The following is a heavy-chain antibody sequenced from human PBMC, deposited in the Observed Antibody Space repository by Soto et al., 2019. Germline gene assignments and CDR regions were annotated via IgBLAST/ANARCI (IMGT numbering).Heavy chain of an antibody. V-gene: IGHV1-69*05. CDR2: IMPIFGTP. Sequence: QVQLVQSGSEVKKPGSSVKVSCKASGGTFSSYAISWVRQVPGQGLEWMGGIMPIFGTPDYAQKFQGRVTLTXDXPTSIAYMELSSLRSEDTGVYYCARDKDRPQLGGNYYYIMDVWGQGTTVTVSS. CDR1: GGTFSSYA. J-gene: IGHJ6*02. D-gene: IGHD3-10*01. CDR3: ARDKDRPQLGGNYYYIMDV.